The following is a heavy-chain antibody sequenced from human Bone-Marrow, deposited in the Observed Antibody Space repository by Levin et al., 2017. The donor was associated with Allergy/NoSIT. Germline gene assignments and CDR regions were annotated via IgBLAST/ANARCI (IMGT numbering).Heavy chain of an antibody. D-gene: IGHD6-6*01. CDR1: GGSISSYY. CDR3: ARESRPVPGPGMLIDY. J-gene: IGHJ4*02. CDR2: MYYNGNS. V-gene: IGHV4-59*01. Sequence: GSLRLSCTVSGGSISSYYWSWIRQPPGKGLEWMGYMYYNGNSNYNPSLKSRVTISVDTSKKQFSLKLTSVTAADTAVYYCARESRPVPGPGMLIDYWGQGILVTVSS.